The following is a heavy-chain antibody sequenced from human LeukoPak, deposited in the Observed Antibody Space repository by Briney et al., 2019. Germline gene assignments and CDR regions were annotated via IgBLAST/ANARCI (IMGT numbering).Heavy chain of an antibody. J-gene: IGHJ4*02. CDR3: ARDHDAPGSFYDY. Sequence: PGGSLRLSCVASGFTFSACAMSWVRQAPGRGLEWVSYINSISQTIYYADSVKGRFTISRDNAKNSLYLQMNSLRDEDTAVYYCARDHDAPGSFYDYWGQGTLVTVSS. CDR2: INSISQTI. CDR1: GFTFSACA. D-gene: IGHD1-26*01. V-gene: IGHV3-48*02.